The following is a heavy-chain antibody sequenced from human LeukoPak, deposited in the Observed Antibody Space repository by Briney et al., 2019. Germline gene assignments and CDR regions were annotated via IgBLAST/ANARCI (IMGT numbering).Heavy chain of an antibody. CDR2: ISGSGGST. Sequence: GGSLRLSRAASGLTFSSYAMSWVRQAPGKGLEWVSAISGSGGSTYYADSVKGRFTISRDNSKNTLYLQMNSLRAEDTAVYYCAKSKPYCGGDCYRAKKYYFDYWGQGTLVTVSS. CDR1: GLTFSSYA. CDR3: AKSKPYCGGDCYRAKKYYFDY. V-gene: IGHV3-23*01. J-gene: IGHJ4*02. D-gene: IGHD2-21*01.